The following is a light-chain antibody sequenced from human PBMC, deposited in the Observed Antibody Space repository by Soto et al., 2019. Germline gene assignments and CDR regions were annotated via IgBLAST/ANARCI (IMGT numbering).Light chain of an antibody. J-gene: IGLJ2*01. V-gene: IGLV2-14*03. CDR1: RSDIGAYNF. CDR2: DVN. CDR3: TSWTTSTTMI. Sequence: QSVLTQPASVSGSPGQSITISCTGTRSDIGAYNFVSWYQQHPGEVPKLILYDVNVRPSGVSNRFSGSKSGNTPSLTISGLQAEDEADYYCTSWTTSTTMIFGGGTKLTVL.